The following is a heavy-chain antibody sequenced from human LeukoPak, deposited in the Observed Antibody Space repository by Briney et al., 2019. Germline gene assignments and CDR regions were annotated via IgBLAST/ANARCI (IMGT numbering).Heavy chain of an antibody. CDR1: GFTFSDYS. V-gene: IGHV3-48*04. J-gene: IGHJ6*02. CDR3: ARDAQWLSHYYYYGMDV. CDR2: ITGSSDTI. Sequence: GGSLRLSCAASGFTFSDYSMNWVRQAPGKGLEWVSWITGSSDTIFYADSVKGRFTISRDNAKNSLYLQMNSLRAEDTAVYYCARDAQWLSHYYYYGMDVWGQGTTVTVSS. D-gene: IGHD6-19*01.